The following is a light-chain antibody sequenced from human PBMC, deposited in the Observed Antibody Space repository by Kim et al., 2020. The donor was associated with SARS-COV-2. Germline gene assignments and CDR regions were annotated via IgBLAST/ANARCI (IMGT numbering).Light chain of an antibody. Sequence: GQRVTISCSGSSSNNGSANVNWYQQYPGTAPKLLIYSNNQRPSGVPERCSGSKSGTSASLAISGLQSEDEADYYCATWDDSLNGQVFGSGTKVTVL. CDR3: ATWDDSLNGQV. V-gene: IGLV1-44*01. J-gene: IGLJ1*01. CDR2: SNN. CDR1: SSNNGSAN.